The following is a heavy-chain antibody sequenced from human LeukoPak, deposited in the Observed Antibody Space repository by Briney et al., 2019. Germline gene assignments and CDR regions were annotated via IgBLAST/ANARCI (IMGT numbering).Heavy chain of an antibody. Sequence: PSETLSLTCTVSGGSISSSSYYWGWIRQPPGKGLEWIGSIYYSGSTYYNPSLKSRVTISVDTSKNQFSLKLSSVTAADTAVYYCARGQTDMVTLDYWGQGTLVTVSS. CDR3: ARGQTDMVTLDY. V-gene: IGHV4-39*01. D-gene: IGHD5-18*01. J-gene: IGHJ4*02. CDR2: IYYSGST. CDR1: GGSISSSSYY.